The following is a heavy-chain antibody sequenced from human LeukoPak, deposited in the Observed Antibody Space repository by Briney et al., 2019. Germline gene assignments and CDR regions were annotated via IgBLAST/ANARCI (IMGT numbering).Heavy chain of an antibody. CDR2: MYYSGST. CDR3: ARDDGHYDSSGYRGYNWFDP. CDR1: GGSFSGYY. D-gene: IGHD3-22*01. V-gene: IGHV4-59*12. J-gene: IGHJ5*02. Sequence: ETSETLSLTCAVNGGSFSGYYWSWIRQPPGKGLEWIGYMYYSGSTNYNPSLKSRVTISVDTSKNQFSLKLSSVTAADTAVYYCARDDGHYDSSGYRGYNWFDPWGQGTLVTVSS.